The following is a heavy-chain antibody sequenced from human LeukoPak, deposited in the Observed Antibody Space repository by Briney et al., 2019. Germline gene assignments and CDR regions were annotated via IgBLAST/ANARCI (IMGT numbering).Heavy chain of an antibody. Sequence: SETLSLTCAVYGGSFSGYYWSWIRQPPGKGLEWIGEINHSGSTNYNPFLKSRVTISVDTSKNQFSLKLSSVTAADTAVYYCARRVSGWYRGGYYFDYWGQGTLVTVSS. J-gene: IGHJ4*02. CDR3: ARRVSGWYRGGYYFDY. CDR2: INHSGST. CDR1: GGSFSGYY. V-gene: IGHV4-34*01. D-gene: IGHD6-19*01.